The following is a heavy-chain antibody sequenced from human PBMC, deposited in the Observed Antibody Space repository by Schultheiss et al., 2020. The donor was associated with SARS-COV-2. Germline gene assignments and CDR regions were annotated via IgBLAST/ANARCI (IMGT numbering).Heavy chain of an antibody. CDR3: ARDPAAAGSVDRMDV. CDR1: GFTVSSNY. J-gene: IGHJ6*02. Sequence: GGSLRLSCAASGFTVSSNYMSWVRQAPGKGLEWVSVIYSGGSTYYADSVKGRFTISRDNAKNSLYLQMNSLRAEDTAVYYCARDPAAAGSVDRMDVWGQGTTVTVSS. V-gene: IGHV3-53*01. D-gene: IGHD6-13*01. CDR2: IYSGGST.